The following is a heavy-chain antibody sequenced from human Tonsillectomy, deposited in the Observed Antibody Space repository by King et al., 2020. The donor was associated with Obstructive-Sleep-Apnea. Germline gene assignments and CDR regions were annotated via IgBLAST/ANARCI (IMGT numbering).Heavy chain of an antibody. CDR1: GGSINSYF. CDR3: ARVGDSSSWYEAWFDP. V-gene: IGHV4-59*01. Sequence: QLQESGPGLVKPSETLSLTCTVSGGSINSYFWSWIRQPPGKGLEWIGYIYHSGSTNYNPSLKSRVTISVDTSKNQFFLKLSSETAADTAVYYCARVGDSSSWYEAWFDPWGQGTLVTVSS. J-gene: IGHJ5*02. D-gene: IGHD6-13*01. CDR2: IYHSGST.